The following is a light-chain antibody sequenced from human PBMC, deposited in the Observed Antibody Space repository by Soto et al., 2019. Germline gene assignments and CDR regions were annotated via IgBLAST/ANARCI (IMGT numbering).Light chain of an antibody. CDR3: QQRYSRLQT. CDR1: QSISTY. Sequence: DIQMTQSPSALSASVGDRVTITCRASQSISTYLNWYQQKPGKAPKLLIYESSSMASGVASRFSGSGSGTDFTLTISSLEPEDFATYYCQQRYSRLQTFGQGTKVDIK. CDR2: ESS. V-gene: IGKV1-39*01. J-gene: IGKJ1*01.